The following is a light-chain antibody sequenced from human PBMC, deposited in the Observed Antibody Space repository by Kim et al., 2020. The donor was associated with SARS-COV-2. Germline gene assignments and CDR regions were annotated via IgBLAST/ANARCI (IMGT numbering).Light chain of an antibody. J-gene: IGKJ1*01. CDR3: QQSYSSLMWT. CDR2: TAS. Sequence: SVGDSVTISCRARQSIGVFLNWYQHKPGKAPKLLIYTASTLQSGVPSRFSSSGSGADFTLTITSLQPEDFATYYCQQSYSSLMWTFGQGTKVDIK. CDR1: QSIGVF. V-gene: IGKV1-39*01.